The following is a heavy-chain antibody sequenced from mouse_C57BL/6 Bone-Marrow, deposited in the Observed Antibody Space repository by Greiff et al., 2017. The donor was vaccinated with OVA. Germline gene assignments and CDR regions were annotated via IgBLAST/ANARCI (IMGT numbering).Heavy chain of an antibody. J-gene: IGHJ1*03. CDR1: GYTFTSYW. D-gene: IGHD1-1*01. CDR2: IHPNSGST. Sequence: QVQLQQPGAELVKPGASVKLSCKASGYTFTSYWMHWVKQRPGQGLEWIGMIHPNSGSTNYNEKFKSKATLTVDKSSSTAYMQLSSLTSEDSAVYYCAPYYGSSYWYFDGWGTGTTVTVSS. V-gene: IGHV1-64*01. CDR3: APYYGSSYWYFDG.